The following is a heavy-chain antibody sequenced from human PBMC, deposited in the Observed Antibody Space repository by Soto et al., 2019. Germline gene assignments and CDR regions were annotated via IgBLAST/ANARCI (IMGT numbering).Heavy chain of an antibody. CDR3: ARGYCSGGSCYPRYYYGMDV. D-gene: IGHD2-15*01. Sequence: QVQLVQSGAEVKKPGSSVKVSCKASGGTFSSYAISWVRQAPGQGHEWMGGIIPIFGTANYAQKFQGRVTITADESTSTAYMELSSLRSEDTAVYYCARGYCSGGSCYPRYYYGMDVWGQGTTVTVSS. J-gene: IGHJ6*02. V-gene: IGHV1-69*01. CDR1: GGTFSSYA. CDR2: IIPIFGTA.